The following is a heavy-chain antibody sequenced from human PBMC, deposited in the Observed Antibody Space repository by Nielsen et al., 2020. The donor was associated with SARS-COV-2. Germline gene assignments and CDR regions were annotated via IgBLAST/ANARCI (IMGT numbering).Heavy chain of an antibody. Sequence: SVKVSCKASGFTFSNSAIQWVRHARGRRLEWIGWIVVNSGNTNYAQKFQERVTITRDMFTSTAYMELSSLRFEDTAIYYCAADDVQRCSWGQGTLVTVSS. J-gene: IGHJ1*01. CDR2: IVVNSGNT. CDR1: GFTFSNSA. D-gene: IGHD5-18*01. V-gene: IGHV1-58*02. CDR3: AADDVQRCS.